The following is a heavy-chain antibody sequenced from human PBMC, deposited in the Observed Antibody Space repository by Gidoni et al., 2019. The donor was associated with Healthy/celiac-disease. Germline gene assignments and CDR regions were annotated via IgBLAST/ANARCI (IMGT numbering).Heavy chain of an antibody. CDR2: ISCSGGST. J-gene: IGHJ4*02. CDR3: ANSEDTYYYDSSGSLDY. CDR1: GCTCSSYA. Sequence: EVQLLESGGGLVQPVGSLILSCAASGCTCSSYAMSCVRQAPGNGLEWVSAISCSGGSTYYADSVKGRFTISRDNSKNTLYLQMNSLRAEDTAVYYCANSEDTYYYDSSGSLDYWGQGTLVTVSS. D-gene: IGHD3-22*01. V-gene: IGHV3-23*01.